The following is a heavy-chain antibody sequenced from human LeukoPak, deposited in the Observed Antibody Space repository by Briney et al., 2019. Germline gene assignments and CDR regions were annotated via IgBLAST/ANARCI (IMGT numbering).Heavy chain of an antibody. CDR1: GFTFSSYW. J-gene: IGHJ5*02. D-gene: IGHD3-10*01. V-gene: IGHV3-74*01. Sequence: GTSLRLSCAATGFTFSSYWMHWVRQAPGKGLVWVSRIKSDGSSIYADSVKGRFTISRDNAKNTLYLQMNSLRAEDTAVYYCARAVTYYYGSVTYDWFDPWGQGTLVTVSS. CDR3: ARAVTYYYGSVTYDWFDP. CDR2: IKSDGSS.